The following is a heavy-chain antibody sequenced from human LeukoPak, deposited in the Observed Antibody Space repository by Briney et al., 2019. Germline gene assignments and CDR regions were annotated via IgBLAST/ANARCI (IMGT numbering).Heavy chain of an antibody. CDR1: GYSFTSYW. J-gene: IGHJ6*03. Sequence: GESLKISCRGSGYSFTSYWIGWVRQMPGKGLEWMGIIYPGDSDTRYSPSFQGQVTISADKSISTAYLQWSSLKASDTAMYYCAGNSGYDSYYYYYMDVWGKGTTVTVSS. V-gene: IGHV5-51*06. CDR3: AGNSGYDSYYYYYMDV. D-gene: IGHD5-12*01. CDR2: IYPGDSDT.